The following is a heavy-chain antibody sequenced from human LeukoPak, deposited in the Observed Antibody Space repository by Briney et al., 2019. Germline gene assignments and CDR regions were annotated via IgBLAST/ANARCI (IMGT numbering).Heavy chain of an antibody. J-gene: IGHJ4*02. CDR2: IRYDGSNK. D-gene: IGHD3-10*01. V-gene: IGHV3-30*02. CDR1: GFTFSSYG. CDR3: AEDRRDGSGSYYKDY. Sequence: GGSLRLSCVASGFTFSSYGMHWVRQAPGKGLEGVAFIRYDGSNKYYADSVKGRFTISRDNSKNTLYLQMNSLRAEDTAVYYCAEDRRDGSGSYYKDYWGQGTLVTVSS.